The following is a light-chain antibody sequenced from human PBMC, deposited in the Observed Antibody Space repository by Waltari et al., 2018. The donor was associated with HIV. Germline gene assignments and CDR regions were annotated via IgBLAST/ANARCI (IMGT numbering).Light chain of an antibody. Sequence: QSVVTQPPSASGTPGQRVTISCSGSGSNIGTSSVTCYQHFPGTAPKLRIYMNVQPPSGVPGRFSGSPSGTPASLAISGLQDDDEADYYCAVWDDSLGGAVFGGGTKLTVL. V-gene: IGLV1-47*01. CDR2: MNV. CDR1: GSNIGTSS. J-gene: IGLJ2*01. CDR3: AVWDDSLGGAV.